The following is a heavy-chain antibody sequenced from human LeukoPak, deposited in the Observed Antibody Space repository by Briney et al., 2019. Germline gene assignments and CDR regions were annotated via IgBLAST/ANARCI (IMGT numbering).Heavy chain of an antibody. Sequence: SETLSLTCTVSGGSIGSGTYYWGWIRQSPGKGLEWIGSIYYSGSTNYNPSLKSRVTISVDTSKNQFSLKLSSVTAADTAVYYCARGMGATTWFDPWGQGTLVTVSS. V-gene: IGHV4-39*07. CDR2: IYYSGST. CDR1: GGSIGSGTYY. D-gene: IGHD1-26*01. CDR3: ARGMGATTWFDP. J-gene: IGHJ5*02.